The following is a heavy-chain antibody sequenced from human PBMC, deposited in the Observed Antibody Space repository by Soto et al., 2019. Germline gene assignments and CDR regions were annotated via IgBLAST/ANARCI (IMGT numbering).Heavy chain of an antibody. CDR3: ARDFASSSSDP. CDR2: IIPICGTA. V-gene: IGHV1-69*01. CDR1: GGTFSSYA. J-gene: IGHJ5*02. Sequence: QVQRVQSGAEVKKPGSSVKVSCKASGGTFSSYAITWVRQAPGQGLEWMGGIIPICGTANYAQKFQGRVTITADAYLTTAYMELSRLSAEDAVLYCGARDFASSSSDPWGQGTLVTVSS.